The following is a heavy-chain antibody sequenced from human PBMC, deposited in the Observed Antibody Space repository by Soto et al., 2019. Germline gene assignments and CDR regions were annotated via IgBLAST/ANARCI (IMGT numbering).Heavy chain of an antibody. Sequence: QVQLVESGGGLVKPGGSLSLSCAASGFTFSDYYMSWFRQAPGRGLEWLSYISGSGSAIYYAGSVKGRFTISRDNGKNSVYLQMNSLRAEDTAVYYCARGSGSWSAFDIWGQGTMVTVSS. V-gene: IGHV3-11*01. CDR3: ARGSGSWSAFDI. D-gene: IGHD3-10*01. CDR1: GFTFSDYY. J-gene: IGHJ3*02. CDR2: ISGSGSAI.